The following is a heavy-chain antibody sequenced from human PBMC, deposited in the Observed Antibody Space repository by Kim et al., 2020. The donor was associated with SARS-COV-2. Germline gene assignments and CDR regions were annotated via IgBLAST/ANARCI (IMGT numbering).Heavy chain of an antibody. V-gene: IGHV4-59*01. J-gene: IGHJ6*02. Sequence: SETLSLTCTVSGGSISSYYWSWIRQPPGKGLEWIGYIYYSGSTNYNPSLKSRVTISVDTSKNQFSLKLSSVTAADTAVYYCARVRLDTAMVTLYYYYYYGMDVWGQGTTVTVSS. CDR1: GGSISSYY. CDR2: IYYSGST. CDR3: ARVRLDTAMVTLYYYYYYGMDV. D-gene: IGHD5-18*01.